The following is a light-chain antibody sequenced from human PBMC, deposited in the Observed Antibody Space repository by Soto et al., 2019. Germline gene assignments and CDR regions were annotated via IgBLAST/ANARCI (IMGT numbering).Light chain of an antibody. J-gene: IGKJ3*01. CDR3: QQSSNWPPFT. CDR1: QSVPSNY. CDR2: AAS. Sequence: EIVMTQSPATLSLSPGERVTLSCRASQSVPSNYLAWYQHKPGQAPRLLIYAASSSATGVPGRFSGSGSGAEFTLTISSLQPEDFATYYCQQSSNWPPFTFGPGTKVDIK. V-gene: IGKV3D-20*02.